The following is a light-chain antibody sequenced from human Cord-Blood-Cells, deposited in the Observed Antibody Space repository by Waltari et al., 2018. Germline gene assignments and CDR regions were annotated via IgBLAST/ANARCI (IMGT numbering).Light chain of an antibody. CDR3: QSYDSSNWV. V-gene: IGLV6-57*03. J-gene: IGLJ3*02. CDR1: SGSITSNY. CDR2: EDN. Sequence: NFMLTQPHSVSESPGKTVTISCTRSSGSITSNYVQWYQQRPGSAHTTVIYEDNQRPSGVPDRFSGSNDSSSNSASLTISGLKTEDEADYYCQSYDSSNWVFGGGTKLTVL.